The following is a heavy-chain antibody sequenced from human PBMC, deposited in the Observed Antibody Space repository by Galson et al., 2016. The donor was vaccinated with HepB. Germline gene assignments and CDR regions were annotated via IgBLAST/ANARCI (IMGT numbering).Heavy chain of an antibody. D-gene: IGHD1-1*01. CDR2: INGDGSRK. CDR3: AVGNDPLDY. CDR1: GFTFSRYW. V-gene: IGHV3-74*01. Sequence: SLRLSCAASGFTFSRYWMHWVRQAPGKGLVWVSRINGDGSRKTYADSVKGRFTISRDNAKNTLYLKMNSLRAGDTAVYYCAVGNDPLDYWGQGTLVTVSS. J-gene: IGHJ4*02.